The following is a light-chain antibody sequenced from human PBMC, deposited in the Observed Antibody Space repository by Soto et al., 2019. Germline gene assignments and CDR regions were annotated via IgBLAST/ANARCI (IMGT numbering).Light chain of an antibody. CDR1: SSDVGSYNL. V-gene: IGLV2-23*02. Sequence: QSALTQPSSVSGSPGQSITTSCAGTSSDVGSYNLVSWYQQHPGKAPKLMIYEVSKWPSGVSNRFSGSKSGNTASLTIPGLKTEDEADYYCCSYAGSSTFYFFGTGTKVTVL. CDR2: EVS. CDR3: CSYAGSSTFYF. J-gene: IGLJ1*01.